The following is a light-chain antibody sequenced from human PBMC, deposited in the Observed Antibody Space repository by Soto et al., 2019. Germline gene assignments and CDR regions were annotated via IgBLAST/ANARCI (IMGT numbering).Light chain of an antibody. Sequence: EIVMTQSPGTLSVSPGERVTLSCRASQSVRNNLAWSQQKPGQAPRLLIYAASTRATGIPARFSGSGSGTEFTLTISSLQSEDFAVYYCQHYDHWPLTFGGGTKVEIK. CDR2: AAS. V-gene: IGKV3-15*01. CDR3: QHYDHWPLT. J-gene: IGKJ4*01. CDR1: QSVRNN.